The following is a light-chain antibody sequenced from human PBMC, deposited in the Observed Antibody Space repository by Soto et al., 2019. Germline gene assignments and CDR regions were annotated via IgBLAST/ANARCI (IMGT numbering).Light chain of an antibody. CDR1: SSDVGGYNY. J-gene: IGLJ1*01. CDR2: EVS. CDR3: SSYTSSDTYV. V-gene: IGLV2-14*01. Sequence: QSALTQPASVSGSPGQSITISCTGTSSDVGGYNYVSRYQQHPGEAPKLMIYEVSNQPSGVSNRFSGSKSGNTASLTISGLQAEDEADYYCSSYTSSDTYVFGTGTKVTVL.